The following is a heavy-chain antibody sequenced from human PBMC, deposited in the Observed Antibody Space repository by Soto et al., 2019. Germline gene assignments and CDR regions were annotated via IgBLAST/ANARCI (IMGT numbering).Heavy chain of an antibody. V-gene: IGHV3-48*02. CDR1: GSTFSTYN. D-gene: IGHD6-19*01. CDR3: VRAAYSSGMYNFDY. Sequence: EVQLVESGGGLVQPGGSLRLTCAASGSTFSTYNMNWVRQAPGKGLEWVSYISRSSDPIYYADSVRGRFTISRDNAKNSLYLQMNSLRDEDTAVYYCVRAAYSSGMYNFDYWGQGTLVTVSS. J-gene: IGHJ4*02. CDR2: ISRSSDPI.